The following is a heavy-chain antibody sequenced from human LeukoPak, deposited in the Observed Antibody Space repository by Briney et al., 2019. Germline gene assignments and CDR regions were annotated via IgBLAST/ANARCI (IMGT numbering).Heavy chain of an antibody. CDR1: GYTFFRYY. CDR2: INPSGSST. V-gene: IGHV1-46*01. CDR3: ARAHMSAPGTLFDY. D-gene: IGHD2-21*01. J-gene: IGHJ4*02. Sequence: ASVKVSCKASGYTFFRYYMHWVRQAPGQGLEWMGRINPSGSSTSYAQKFQGRVTMTGDTSTSTLCMELSSLGSEDTAVYYCARAHMSAPGTLFDYWGQGTLVTVSS.